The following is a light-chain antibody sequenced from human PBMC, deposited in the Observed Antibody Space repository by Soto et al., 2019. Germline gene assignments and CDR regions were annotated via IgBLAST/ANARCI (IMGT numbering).Light chain of an antibody. CDR3: QQRKDWPPLT. V-gene: IGKV3-11*01. CDR2: DAS. J-gene: IGKJ5*01. Sequence: ETVLTQSPATLSLSPGDRATLSCRASQNVENYLDWYQQKPGQAPRLLVYDASNRATGIPARFSGSGFGTDFTLTISSLEPEDFAVYYCQQRKDWPPLTFGQGTR. CDR1: QNVENY.